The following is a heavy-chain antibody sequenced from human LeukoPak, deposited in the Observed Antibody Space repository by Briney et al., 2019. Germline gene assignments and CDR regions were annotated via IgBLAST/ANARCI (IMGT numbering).Heavy chain of an antibody. V-gene: IGHV4-34*01. D-gene: IGHD6-6*01. CDR2: INHSGST. CDR1: GGSFSGYY. CDR3: ARGLSPHSYYFDC. J-gene: IGHJ4*02. Sequence: SETLSLTCAVSGGSFSGYYWSWIRQPPGKGLEWIGEINHSGSTNYNPSLKSRVTISVDTSKNQFSLKLSSVTAADTAVYYCARGLSPHSYYFDCRGQGTLVTVSS.